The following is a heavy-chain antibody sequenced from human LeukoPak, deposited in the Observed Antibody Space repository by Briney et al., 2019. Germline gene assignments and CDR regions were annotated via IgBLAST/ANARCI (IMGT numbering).Heavy chain of an antibody. D-gene: IGHD4-17*01. CDR2: INPNSGGT. J-gene: IGHJ3*02. CDR3: ARDPMTTVTTSDAFDI. Sequence: ASVKVSCKASGYTFTGYYMHWVRQAPGQGLEWMGWINPNSGGTNYALKFQGRVTMTRDTSISTAYMELSRLRSDDTAVYYCARDPMTTVTTSDAFDIWGQGTMVTVSS. V-gene: IGHV1-2*02. CDR1: GYTFTGYY.